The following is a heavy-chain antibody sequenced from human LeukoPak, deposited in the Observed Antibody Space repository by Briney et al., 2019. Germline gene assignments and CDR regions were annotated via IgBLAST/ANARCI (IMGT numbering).Heavy chain of an antibody. D-gene: IGHD3-22*01. V-gene: IGHV3-72*01. CDR2: TRDKANSYTT. Sequence: SAGSLRLSCAASGFTFSDYYMDWVRQAPGKGLEWVGRTRDKANSYTTQYAASVKGRFTVSRGYSENSLYLQMSSLKTEDTAVYYCARASDYDQRSFDYWGQGTLVTVSS. CDR3: ARASDYDQRSFDY. J-gene: IGHJ4*02. CDR1: GFTFSDYY.